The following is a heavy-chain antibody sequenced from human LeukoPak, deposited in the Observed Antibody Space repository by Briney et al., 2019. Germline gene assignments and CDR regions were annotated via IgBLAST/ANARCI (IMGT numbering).Heavy chain of an antibody. V-gene: IGHV1-69*13. Sequence: SVKVSCKASGGTFSSYAISWVRQAPGQGLEWMGGIIPIFGTANYAQKFQGRVTITADESTSTAYMELSSLRSEDTAVYYCARDPQYSSSWKNWFDPWGQGTLVTVSS. CDR1: GGTFSSYA. CDR2: IIPIFGTA. D-gene: IGHD6-13*01. J-gene: IGHJ5*02. CDR3: ARDPQYSSSWKNWFDP.